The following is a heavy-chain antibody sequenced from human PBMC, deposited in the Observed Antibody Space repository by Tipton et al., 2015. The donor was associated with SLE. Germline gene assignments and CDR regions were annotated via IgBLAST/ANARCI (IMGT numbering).Heavy chain of an antibody. D-gene: IGHD6-13*01. CDR3: ASPGIAAAGTHYFDD. CDR2: IYYSGST. Sequence: TLSLTCTVSGGSISSSSYYWGWIRQPPGKGLEWIGSIYYSGSTYYNPSLKSRVTISVDTSKNQFSLKLSSVTAADTAVYYWASPGIAAAGTHYFDDWGQGTLVTVSS. J-gene: IGHJ4*02. V-gene: IGHV4-39*07. CDR1: GGSISSSSYY.